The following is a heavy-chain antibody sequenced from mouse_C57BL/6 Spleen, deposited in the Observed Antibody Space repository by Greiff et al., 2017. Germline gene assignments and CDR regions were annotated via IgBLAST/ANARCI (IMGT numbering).Heavy chain of an antibody. Sequence: VHVKQSGPELVKPGASVKISCKASGYSFTGYYMNWVKQSPEKSLEWIGEINPSTGGTTYNQKFKPKATLTVDKSSSTAYMQLKSLTSEDSAVYYCARGDYDAYWGQGTLVTVSA. D-gene: IGHD2-4*01. CDR3: ARGDYDAY. CDR1: GYSFTGYY. CDR2: INPSTGGT. V-gene: IGHV1-42*01. J-gene: IGHJ3*01.